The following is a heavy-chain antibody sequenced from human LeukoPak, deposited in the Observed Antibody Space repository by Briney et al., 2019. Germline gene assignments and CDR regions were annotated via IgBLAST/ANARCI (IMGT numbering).Heavy chain of an antibody. J-gene: IGHJ4*02. CDR2: IYHSGST. Sequence: SETLSLTCTVSGYSISSGYYWGWIRQPPGKGLEWIGSIYHSGSTYYNPSLKSRVTISVDTSKNQFSLKLSSVTAADTAVYYCARVSTRGSYYDFWSGYFDYWGQGTLVTVSS. V-gene: IGHV4-38-2*02. D-gene: IGHD3-3*01. CDR1: GYSISSGYY. CDR3: ARVSTRGSYYDFWSGYFDY.